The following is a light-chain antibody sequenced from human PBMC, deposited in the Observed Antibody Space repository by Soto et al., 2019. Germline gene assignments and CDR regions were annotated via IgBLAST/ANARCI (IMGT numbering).Light chain of an antibody. CDR3: MQGVQMPPIT. V-gene: IGKV2-28*01. CDR2: LAS. Sequence: DIVMTQSPLSLPVTPGEPASISCRSSQSLLHSNGYNYLDWYLQKPGQSPQLXXYLASNRASGVPVRFSGSGSGTDFTLNISRVEAEDVGLYYCMQGVQMPPITFGQGTRLEI. CDR1: QSLLHSNGYNY. J-gene: IGKJ5*01.